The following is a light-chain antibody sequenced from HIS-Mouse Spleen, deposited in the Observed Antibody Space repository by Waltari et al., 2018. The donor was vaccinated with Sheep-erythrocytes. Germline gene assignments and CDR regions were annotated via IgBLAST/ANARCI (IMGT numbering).Light chain of an antibody. Sequence: QSALTQPRSVSGSPGQSVTISCTGTSSDVGDYNYSSWYQQHPGKAPKLMIYDGSKRPSGVPDRFSGSKSGNTASLTISGLQAEDEADYYCCSYAGSYTFVVFGGGTKLTVL. V-gene: IGLV2-11*01. CDR1: SSDVGDYNY. CDR3: CSYAGSYTFVV. CDR2: DGS. J-gene: IGLJ2*01.